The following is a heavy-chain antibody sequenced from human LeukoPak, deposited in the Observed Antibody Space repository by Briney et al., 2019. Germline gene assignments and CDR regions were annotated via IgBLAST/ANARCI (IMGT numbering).Heavy chain of an antibody. CDR2: IRYDGSRK. Sequence: GGSLRLSCAASGFTFSSYGMHWVRQAPGKGLEWVAFIRYDGSRKYYADSVKGRFTISRDNSKNTLYLQMNGLRAEDTAMYYCAKVSLNMVSDAFDIWGQGTMVSVSS. J-gene: IGHJ3*02. CDR1: GFTFSSYG. CDR3: AKVSLNMVSDAFDI. D-gene: IGHD4/OR15-4a*01. V-gene: IGHV3-30*02.